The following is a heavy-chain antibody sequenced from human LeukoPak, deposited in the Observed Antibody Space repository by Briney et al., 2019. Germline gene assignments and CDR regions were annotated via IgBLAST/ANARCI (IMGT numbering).Heavy chain of an antibody. Sequence: SETLSLTCAVSGGXFSTYYCSWIRQPPGKGLEWIGFIYYSGSTNYNPSLKSRVTISVDTSKNQFSLKLSSVTAADTAVYYCARVGTYGSGSYLSWLDYWGQGTLVTVSS. CDR3: ARVGTYGSGSYLSWLDY. CDR2: IYYSGST. D-gene: IGHD3-10*01. J-gene: IGHJ4*02. V-gene: IGHV4-59*01. CDR1: GGXFSTYY.